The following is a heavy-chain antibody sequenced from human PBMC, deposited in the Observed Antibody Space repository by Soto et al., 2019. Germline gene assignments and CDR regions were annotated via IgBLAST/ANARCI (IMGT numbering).Heavy chain of an antibody. D-gene: IGHD3-16*02. V-gene: IGHV1-18*01. CDR3: ARAVVIPPYYYYGMDV. CDR1: GYTFTSYG. Sequence: QVQLVQSGAEVKKPGASVKVSCKASGYTFTSYGISWVRQAPGQGLEWMGWISAYNGNTNYAQKLQGRVTMTTDTPTRTGYMEPRSLRSDDTAVYYCARAVVIPPYYYYGMDVWCQGTTVTVS. CDR2: ISAYNGNT. J-gene: IGHJ6*02.